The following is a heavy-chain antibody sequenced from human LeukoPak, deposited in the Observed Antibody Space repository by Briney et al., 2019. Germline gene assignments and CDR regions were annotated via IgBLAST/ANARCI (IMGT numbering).Heavy chain of an antibody. CDR1: GFTFNIYA. D-gene: IGHD3-22*01. V-gene: IGHV3-53*01. CDR2: IYSGGNS. CDR3: ARVQSDSSGYSYWY. Sequence: GGSLRLSCAASGFTFNIYAMIWVRQAPGKGLAWVSVIYSGGNSYYADSVQGRFTISRDNSKNTVFLQMNSLRDEDTAVYYCARVQSDSSGYSYWYWGQGTLVTVSS. J-gene: IGHJ4*02.